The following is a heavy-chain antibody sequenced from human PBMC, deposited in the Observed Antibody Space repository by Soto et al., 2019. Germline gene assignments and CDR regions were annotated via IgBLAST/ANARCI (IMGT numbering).Heavy chain of an antibody. CDR3: AKGGRQWLVTSDFNY. Sequence: GGSLRLSCAASGFTFSSYGMHWVRQAPGKGLEWVALISYDGSNKYYVDSVKGRFTISRDSSKNTVSLEMTSLRAEDTAVYYCAKGGRQWLVTSDFNYWGQGA. V-gene: IGHV3-30*18. J-gene: IGHJ4*02. CDR2: ISYDGSNK. CDR1: GFTFSSYG. D-gene: IGHD6-19*01.